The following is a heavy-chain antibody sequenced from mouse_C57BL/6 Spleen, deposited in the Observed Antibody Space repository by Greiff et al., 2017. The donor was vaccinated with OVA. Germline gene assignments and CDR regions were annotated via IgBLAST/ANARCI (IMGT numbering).Heavy chain of an antibody. D-gene: IGHD3-2*02. J-gene: IGHJ2*01. CDR2: INPNNGGT. V-gene: IGHV1-26*01. CDR1: GYKFTDYY. Sequence: VQLQQSGPELVKPGASVKISCTASGYKFTDYYMNWVKQSPGQSLEWIGDINPNNGGTSYNQKFKGKATLTVDKSSSTAYLELRSLTSEDSAVYDCARRGQLRSYFDYWGQGTTLTVSS. CDR3: ARRGQLRSYFDY.